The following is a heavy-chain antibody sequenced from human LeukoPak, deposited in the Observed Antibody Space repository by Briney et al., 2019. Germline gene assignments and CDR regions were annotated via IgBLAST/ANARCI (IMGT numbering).Heavy chain of an antibody. Sequence: GESLKFSCRGSGYSFLGYWCGWLGQLPGKGPELWGLIFPHDSDIKYSPSFQAEVTISVDNSIISAYGKWASLKASDAAMYYCARIGIRGCISNTKCYTSFFYYGMDVWGQGTTVTVSS. CDR1: GYSFLGYW. J-gene: IGHJ6*02. V-gene: IGHV5-51*03. CDR3: ARIGIRGCISNTKCYTSFFYYGMDV. CDR2: IFPHDSDI. D-gene: IGHD2-2*02.